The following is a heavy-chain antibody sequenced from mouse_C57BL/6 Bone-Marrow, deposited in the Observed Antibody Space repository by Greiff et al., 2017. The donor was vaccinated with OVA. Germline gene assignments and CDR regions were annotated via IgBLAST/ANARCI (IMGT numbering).Heavy chain of an antibody. V-gene: IGHV1-82*01. CDR2: IYPGDGDT. CDR1: GYAFSSSW. J-gene: IGHJ2*01. Sequence: VKLQESGPELVKPGASVKISCKASGYAFSSSWMNWVKQRPGKGLEWIGRIYPGDGDTNYNGKFKGKATLTADKSSSTAYMQLSSLTSEDSAVYFCARKYGVYYGIFDYWGQGTTLTVSS. D-gene: IGHD2-1*01. CDR3: ARKYGVYYGIFDY.